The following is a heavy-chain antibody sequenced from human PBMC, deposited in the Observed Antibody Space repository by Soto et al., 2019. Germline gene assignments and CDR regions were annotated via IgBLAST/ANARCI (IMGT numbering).Heavy chain of an antibody. V-gene: IGHV1-18*01. CDR2: ISAYNGNT. J-gene: IGHJ3*02. D-gene: IGHD3-22*01. CDR3: ARDQYYDSSGLYGAFDI. CDR1: GYTFTSYG. Sequence: ASVKVSCKASGYTFTSYGIIWVRQAPGQGLEWMGWISAYNGNTNYAQKLQGRVTMTTDTSTSTAYMELRSLRSDDTAVYYCARDQYYDSSGLYGAFDIWGQGTMVTVSS.